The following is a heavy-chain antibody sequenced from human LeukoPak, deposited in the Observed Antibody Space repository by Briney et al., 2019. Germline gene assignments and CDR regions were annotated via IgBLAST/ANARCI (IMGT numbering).Heavy chain of an antibody. D-gene: IGHD6-19*01. Sequence: GSLRLSCAASGFTLSSYWMSWVRQAPGKGLEWIGEINHSGSTNYNPSLKSRVTISVDTSKNQFSLKLSSVTAADTAVYYCARALSRGIAVAGTHWFDPWGQGTLVTVSS. V-gene: IGHV4-34*01. CDR1: GFTLSSYW. CDR3: ARALSRGIAVAGTHWFDP. J-gene: IGHJ5*02. CDR2: INHSGST.